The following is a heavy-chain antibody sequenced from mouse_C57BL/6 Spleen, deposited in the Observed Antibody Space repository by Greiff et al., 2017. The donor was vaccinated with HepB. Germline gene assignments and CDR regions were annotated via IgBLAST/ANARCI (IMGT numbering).Heavy chain of an antibody. CDR1: GYTFTSYG. D-gene: IGHD5-1*01. V-gene: IGHV1-81*01. J-gene: IGHJ3*01. Sequence: QVQLQQSGAELARPGASVKLSCKASGYTFTSYGISWVKQRTGQGLEWIGEIYPRSGNTYYNEKFKGKATLTADISSSTAYMELRSLTSEDSAVYFCARTYSAYWGQGTLVTVSA. CDR3: ARTYSAY. CDR2: IYPRSGNT.